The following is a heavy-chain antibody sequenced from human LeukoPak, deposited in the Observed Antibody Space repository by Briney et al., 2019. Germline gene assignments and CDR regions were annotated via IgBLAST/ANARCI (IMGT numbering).Heavy chain of an antibody. CDR1: GYTFTGYY. CDR3: ARDTFDY. V-gene: IGHV3-43*01. Sequence: SCKASGYTFTGYYMHWVRQAPGKGLEWVSLISWNGGNTNYADSVRGRFTISRDNSKHSLYLQMNSLRTEDTALYYCARDTFDYWGQGTLVTVSS. CDR2: ISWNGGNT. J-gene: IGHJ4*02.